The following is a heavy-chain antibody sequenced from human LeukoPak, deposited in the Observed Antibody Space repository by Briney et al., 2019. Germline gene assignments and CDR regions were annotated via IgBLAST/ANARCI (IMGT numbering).Heavy chain of an antibody. V-gene: IGHV1-2*06. CDR3: ARDPGIGVAGTDFQH. CDR1: GYTFTDYY. Sequence: ASVKVSCKASGYTFTDYYIHWVRQAPGQGLEWMGRINPNSGGTNYAQKFQGRVTMTRDTSISTAYMELSSLRSGDTAVYYCARDPGIGVAGTDFQHWGQGTLVTVSS. D-gene: IGHD6-19*01. J-gene: IGHJ1*01. CDR2: INPNSGGT.